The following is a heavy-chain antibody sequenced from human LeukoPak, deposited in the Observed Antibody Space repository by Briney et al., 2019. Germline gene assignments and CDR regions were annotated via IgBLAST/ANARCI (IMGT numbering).Heavy chain of an antibody. CDR2: ISGGGGST. V-gene: IGHV3-23*01. D-gene: IGHD2-15*01. CDR1: GFIFSTYA. J-gene: IGHJ4*02. Sequence: RGSLRLSCAASGFIFSTYAMSWVRQAPGKGLEWVSGISGGGGSTYYADSVKGRFTISRDRSNNTLYLQMNSLRAEDTAIYYCAKDVGHYPYYFQNWGQGTRVTVSS. CDR3: AKDVGHYPYYFQN.